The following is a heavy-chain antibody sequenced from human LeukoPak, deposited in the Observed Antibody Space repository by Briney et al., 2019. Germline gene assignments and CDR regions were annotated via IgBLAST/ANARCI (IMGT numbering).Heavy chain of an antibody. CDR3: ASRGCSYGTYFDY. CDR1: GGSISSSSYY. D-gene: IGHD5-18*01. CDR2: IYYSGST. J-gene: IGHJ4*02. Sequence: SETLSLTCTVSGGSISSSSYYWGWIRQPPGKGLEWIGSIYYSGSTYYNPSLKSRVTTSVDTSNNQFSLKLSSVTAADTAVYYCASRGCSYGTYFDYWGQGTLVTVSS. V-gene: IGHV4-39*07.